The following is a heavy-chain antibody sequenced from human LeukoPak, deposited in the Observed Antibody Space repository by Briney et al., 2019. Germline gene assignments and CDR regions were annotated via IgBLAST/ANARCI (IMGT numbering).Heavy chain of an antibody. Sequence: KSSETLSLNCAAYGGSFSGYYWSWIRQPPGKGLEWIGEINHSGSTNYNPSLKSRVTISVDTSKNQFSLKLSSVTAADTAVYYCARATYCSSSSCPPSVRPYYFDYWGQGTLVTVSS. CDR2: INHSGST. J-gene: IGHJ4*02. D-gene: IGHD2-2*01. V-gene: IGHV4-34*01. CDR1: GGSFSGYY. CDR3: ARATYCSSSSCPPSVRPYYFDY.